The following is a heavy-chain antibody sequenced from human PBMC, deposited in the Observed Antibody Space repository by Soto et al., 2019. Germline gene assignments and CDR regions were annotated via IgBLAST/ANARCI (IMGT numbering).Heavy chain of an antibody. CDR3: AKDVLGGVVAASAAAFDI. CDR2: ISWNSGSI. V-gene: IGHV3-9*01. CDR1: GFTFDDYA. D-gene: IGHD2-15*01. Sequence: EVQLVESGGGLVQPGRSLRLSCAASGFTFDDYAMHWVRQAPGKGLEWVSGISWNSGSIGYADSVKGRFTISRDNAKNSLYLQMSSLRAEDTALYYCAKDVLGGVVAASAAAFDIWGQGTMVTVSS. J-gene: IGHJ3*02.